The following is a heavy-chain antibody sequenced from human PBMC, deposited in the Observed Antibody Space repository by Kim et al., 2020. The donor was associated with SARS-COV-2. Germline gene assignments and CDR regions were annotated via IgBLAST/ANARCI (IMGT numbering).Heavy chain of an antibody. CDR3: AREGKRIAVAGTDQYYYYYYGMDV. D-gene: IGHD6-19*01. CDR2: ISAYNGNT. J-gene: IGHJ6*02. V-gene: IGHV1-18*01. Sequence: ASVKVSCKASGYTFTSYGISWVRQAPGQGLEWMGWISAYNGNTNYAQKLQGRVTMTTDTSTSTAYMELRSLRSDDTAVYYCAREGKRIAVAGTDQYYYYYYGMDVWGQGTTVTVSS. CDR1: GYTFTSYG.